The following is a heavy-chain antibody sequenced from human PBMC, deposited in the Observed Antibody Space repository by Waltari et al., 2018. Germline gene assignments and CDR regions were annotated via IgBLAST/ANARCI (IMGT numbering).Heavy chain of an antibody. Sequence: QVQLVQSGGEVKKRGSSVKVACKASGGHFSSAATSCVRQGTGPGVEWMGWIIPIFGTANYAQKFQGRVTITTDESTSTAYMQLSSLRSEDTAVYYCARGRSLENVGRSYYYYMDVWGKGTTVTVSS. J-gene: IGHJ6*03. V-gene: IGHV1-69*05. CDR2: IIPIFGTA. CDR3: ARGRSLENVGRSYYYYMDV. CDR1: GGHFSSAA. D-gene: IGHD3-10*01.